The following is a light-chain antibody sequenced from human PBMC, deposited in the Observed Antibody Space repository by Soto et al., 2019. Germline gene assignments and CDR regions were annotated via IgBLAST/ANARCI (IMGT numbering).Light chain of an antibody. Sequence: QLVLTQSPSASASLGASVKLTCTLSSGHSSYTIAWHQQQPEKGPRSLMKLNSDGSHSKGDGIPDRFSGSSSGAERYLTISSLQSEDEADYSCQTWGTGIRVFGGGTQLTVL. V-gene: IGLV4-69*01. CDR3: QTWGTGIRV. CDR2: LNSDGSH. CDR1: SGHSSYT. J-gene: IGLJ2*01.